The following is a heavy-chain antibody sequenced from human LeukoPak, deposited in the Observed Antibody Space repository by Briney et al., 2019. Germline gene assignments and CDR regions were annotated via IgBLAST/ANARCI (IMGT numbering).Heavy chain of an antibody. V-gene: IGHV4-34*01. CDR3: ARDRSSGWYEGWFDP. CDR2: INHSGST. CDR1: GGSFSGYY. D-gene: IGHD6-19*01. J-gene: IGHJ5*02. Sequence: PSETLSLTCAVYGGSFSGYYWSWIRQPPGKGLEWIGEINHSGSTNYNPSLKSRVTISVDTSKNQFSLKLSSVTAADTAVYYCARDRSSGWYEGWFDPWGQGTLVTVSS.